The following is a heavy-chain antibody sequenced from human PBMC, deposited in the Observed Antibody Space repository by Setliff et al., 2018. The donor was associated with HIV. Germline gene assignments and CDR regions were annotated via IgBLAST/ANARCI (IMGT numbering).Heavy chain of an antibody. Sequence: SETLSLTCAVYGGSFSGFYWSWIRQPPGKGLEWIGEINHSGSTTYNPSLKSRVTISVDTSKNHFSLKLSSVTAAETAVYYCARGQLDLRAPMFYYMDVWGKGTSVTVSS. CDR1: GGSFSGFY. D-gene: IGHD3-10*02. CDR2: INHSGST. CDR3: ARGQLDLRAPMFYYMDV. V-gene: IGHV4-34*01. J-gene: IGHJ6*03.